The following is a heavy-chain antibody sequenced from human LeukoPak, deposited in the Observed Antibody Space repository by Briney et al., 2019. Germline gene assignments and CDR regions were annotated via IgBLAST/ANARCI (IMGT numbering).Heavy chain of an antibody. CDR2: IYSGGST. V-gene: IGHV3-66*01. Sequence: GGSLRLSCAASGFTVRTNYMSWVRQAPGKGLEWVSVIYSGGSTYYADSVKDRFTISRDNSKNTLFLHMNSLRAEDTAVYYCARNFPTVVTSIDYWGQGTLVTVSS. J-gene: IGHJ4*02. D-gene: IGHD4-23*01. CDR3: ARNFPTVVTSIDY. CDR1: GFTVRTNY.